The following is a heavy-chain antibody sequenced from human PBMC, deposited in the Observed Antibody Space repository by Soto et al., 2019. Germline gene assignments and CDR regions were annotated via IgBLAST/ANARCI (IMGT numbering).Heavy chain of an antibody. V-gene: IGHV4-59*01. CDR3: ARGARRDDTFDI. J-gene: IGHJ3*02. Sequence: SETLSLTCTGSGGSISSYYCSWIRQPPWKGLEWIGYIYYSGITNYNPSLKSRVTISVDTSKNQFSLKLSSVTAADTAVYYCARGARRDDTFDIWGQGTMVTVSS. CDR1: GGSISSYY. CDR2: IYYSGIT.